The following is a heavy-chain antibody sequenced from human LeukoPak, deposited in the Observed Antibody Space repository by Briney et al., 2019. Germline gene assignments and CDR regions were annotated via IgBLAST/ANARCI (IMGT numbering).Heavy chain of an antibody. J-gene: IGHJ6*03. V-gene: IGHV1-2*02. CDR2: INPNSGGT. CDR1: GYTFTGYY. Sequence: ASVKVSCKASGYTFTGYYMHWVRQAPGQGLEWMGWINPNSGGTNYAQKFQGRVTMTRDTSISTAYMELSRLRSDDTAVYYCARNNGNHYNYYYMDVWGKGTTVIISS. CDR3: ARNNGNHYNYYYMDV. D-gene: IGHD1-14*01.